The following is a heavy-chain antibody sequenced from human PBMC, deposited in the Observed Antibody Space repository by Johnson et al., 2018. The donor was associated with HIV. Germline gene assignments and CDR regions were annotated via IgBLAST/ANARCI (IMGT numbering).Heavy chain of an antibody. J-gene: IGHJ3*01. V-gene: IGHV3-13*01. Sequence: VQLVESGGGLVQPGGSLRLSCAASGFTFSSYDMHWVRQATGKGLEWVSAIGTAGDTYYPGSVKGRFTISRENAKNSLYLQMNSLRAEDTAVYYCARGGDVVWFGEFPGAFDVWGQGTMVTVSS. D-gene: IGHD3-10*01. CDR1: GFTFSSYD. CDR3: ARGGDVVWFGEFPGAFDV. CDR2: IGTAGDT.